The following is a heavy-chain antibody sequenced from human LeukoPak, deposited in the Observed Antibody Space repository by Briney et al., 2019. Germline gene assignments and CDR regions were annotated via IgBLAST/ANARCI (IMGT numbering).Heavy chain of an antibody. CDR2: ISAGGGNT. Sequence: PGGSLRLSCAASGFTFSSYEMNWVRQAPGKGLEWVSAISAGGGNTDYADSVKGRFTISRDNSKNTVFLQMNSLRPEDTGVYYCANRISGSSYWGQGTLVTVSS. CDR3: ANRISGSSY. D-gene: IGHD1-26*01. CDR1: GFTFSSYE. J-gene: IGHJ4*02. V-gene: IGHV3-23*01.